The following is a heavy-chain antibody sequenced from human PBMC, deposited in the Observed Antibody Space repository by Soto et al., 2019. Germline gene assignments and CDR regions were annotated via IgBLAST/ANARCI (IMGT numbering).Heavy chain of an antibody. J-gene: IGHJ6*02. CDR1: GFTSTRYS. D-gene: IGHD3-16*02. CDR2: INPNNGGT. V-gene: IGHV1-46*01. Sequence: QVQLVQPGAEVMKPGASVKISCKASGFTSTRYSVHWVRQAPGQGPEWRGRINPNNGGTNYAQEFQGRFTMTRDTFTTIVYMDLSSLRSEDTAVYYCASRVSADVDVWGQGTTVTVS. CDR3: ASRVSADVDV.